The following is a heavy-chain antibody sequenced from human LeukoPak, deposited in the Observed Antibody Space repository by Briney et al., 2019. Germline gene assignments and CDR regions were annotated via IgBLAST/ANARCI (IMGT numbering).Heavy chain of an antibody. J-gene: IGHJ4*02. D-gene: IGHD3-10*01. CDR1: GFTFSSYS. CDR3: ARTWHYFGSGSYYKTLDH. V-gene: IGHV3-21*01. Sequence: GGSLRLSCAASGFTFSSYSMNWVRQAPGKGLEWVSSISSSSSYIYYADSVKGRFTISRDNAKNSLYLQMNSLRAEDTAVYYCARTWHYFGSGSYYKTLDHWGQGTLVTVSS. CDR2: ISSSSSYI.